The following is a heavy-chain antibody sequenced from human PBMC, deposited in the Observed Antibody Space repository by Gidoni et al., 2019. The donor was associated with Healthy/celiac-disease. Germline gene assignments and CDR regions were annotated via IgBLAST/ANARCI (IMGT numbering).Heavy chain of an antibody. CDR1: GGSVSSGSYY. Sequence: QVQLQESGPGLVKPSETLSLNCTVSGGSVSSGSYYWSWIRQPPGKGLEWIGYIYYSGSTNYNPSLKSRVTISVDTSKNQFTLKLSSVTAADTAVYYCARERGSGSYYRVKWFDPWGQGTLVTVSS. D-gene: IGHD1-26*01. CDR2: IYYSGST. CDR3: ARERGSGSYYRVKWFDP. J-gene: IGHJ5*02. V-gene: IGHV4-61*01.